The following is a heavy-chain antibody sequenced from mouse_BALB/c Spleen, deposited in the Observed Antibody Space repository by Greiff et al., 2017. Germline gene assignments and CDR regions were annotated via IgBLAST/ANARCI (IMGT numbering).Heavy chain of an antibody. CDR2: IDPETGGT. V-gene: IGHV1-15*01. Sequence: QVQLQQSGAELVRPGASVTLSCKASGYTFTDYEMHWVKQTPVHGLEWIGAIDPETGGTAYNQKFKGKATLTADKSSSTAYMELRSLTSEDSAVYYCTKGKDAMDYWGQGTSVTVSS. CDR1: GYTFTDYE. J-gene: IGHJ4*01. CDR3: TKGKDAMDY.